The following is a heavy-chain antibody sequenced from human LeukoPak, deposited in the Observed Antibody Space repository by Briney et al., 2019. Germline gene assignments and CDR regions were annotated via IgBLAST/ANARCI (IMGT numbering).Heavy chain of an antibody. CDR1: GFTFSSYS. D-gene: IGHD1-26*01. CDR3: ARALYSGSYLFDY. CDR2: ISSSSSYI. Sequence: GGSLRLSCAASGFTFSSYSMNWVRQAPGKGLEWVSSISSSSSYIYYADSVKGRFTISRDNAKNSLYLQMNSLRAEHTAVYYCARALYSGSYLFDYWGQGTLVTVSS. J-gene: IGHJ4*02. V-gene: IGHV3-21*01.